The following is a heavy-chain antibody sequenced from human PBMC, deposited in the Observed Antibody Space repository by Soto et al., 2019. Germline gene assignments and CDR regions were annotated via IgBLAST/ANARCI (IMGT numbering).Heavy chain of an antibody. CDR3: VKDGSLRGYSYGNFDY. Sequence: PGGSLRLSCAASGFTFSSYGMHWVRQAPGKGLEWVAFISYDGSNKYYADSVKGRFTISRDNSKNTLYLQMNSLRAEDTAVYYYVKDGSLRGYSYGNFDYWGQGTLVTVSS. V-gene: IGHV3-30*18. CDR1: GFTFSSYG. D-gene: IGHD5-18*01. J-gene: IGHJ4*02. CDR2: ISYDGSNK.